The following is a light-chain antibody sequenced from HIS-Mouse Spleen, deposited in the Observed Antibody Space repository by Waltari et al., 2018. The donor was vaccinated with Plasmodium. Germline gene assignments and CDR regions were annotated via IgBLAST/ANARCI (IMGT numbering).Light chain of an antibody. CDR3: QAWDSSTDYV. J-gene: IGLJ1*01. CDR1: KLGDKY. CDR2: QDS. V-gene: IGLV3-1*01. Sequence: SYELTQPPSVSVSPGQTASITCSGDKLGDKYACCYQQKPGQSPVLVLYQDSKRPSGILVRFSGSNSGNTAALTISGTQAMDEADYYCQAWDSSTDYVFGTGTKVTVL.